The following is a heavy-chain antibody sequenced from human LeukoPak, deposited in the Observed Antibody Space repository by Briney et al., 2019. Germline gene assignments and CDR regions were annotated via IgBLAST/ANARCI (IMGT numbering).Heavy chain of an antibody. CDR3: AKCAESYGNDAFDL. CDR2: IRGGGAGT. D-gene: IGHD3-16*01. Sequence: PGGSLRLSCAASEFTFSSFAMSWVRQAPGKGLEWVSYIRGGGAGTLYADSVKDRFTVSRDNSKSTLYLQMNSLRVEDTAVYYCAKCAESYGNDAFDLWGPGTTVTVSS. CDR1: EFTFSSFA. V-gene: IGHV3-23*01. J-gene: IGHJ3*01.